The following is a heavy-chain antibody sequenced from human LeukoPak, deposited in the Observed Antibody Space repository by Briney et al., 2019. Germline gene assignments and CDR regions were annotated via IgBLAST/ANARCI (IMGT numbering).Heavy chain of an antibody. CDR2: INPNSGGT. CDR1: GYTFTGYY. J-gene: IGHJ3*02. CDR3: ARVHSYGVGLYAFDI. V-gene: IGHV1-2*02. D-gene: IGHD5-18*01. Sequence: ASVKVSCKASGYTFTGYYMHWVRQAPGQGLEWMGWINPNSGGTNYAQKFQGRVTMTRDTSISTAYMELSSLRSEDTAVYYCARVHSYGVGLYAFDIWGQGTMVTVSS.